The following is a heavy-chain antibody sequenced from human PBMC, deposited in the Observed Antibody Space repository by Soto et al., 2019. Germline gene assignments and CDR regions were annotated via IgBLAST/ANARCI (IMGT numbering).Heavy chain of an antibody. V-gene: IGHV4-59*12. D-gene: IGHD2-21*02. Sequence: SETLCLTCSVSGGSIISYYWSWIRQSPGKGLDWIAYIYYSGTTNYNPSLKSRVTISVDTSKNQFSLKLSSVTAADTAVYYCARDLWGYCGTDCYPLDVWGQGTTVTVS. CDR2: IYYSGTT. J-gene: IGHJ6*02. CDR3: ARDLWGYCGTDCYPLDV. CDR1: GGSIISYY.